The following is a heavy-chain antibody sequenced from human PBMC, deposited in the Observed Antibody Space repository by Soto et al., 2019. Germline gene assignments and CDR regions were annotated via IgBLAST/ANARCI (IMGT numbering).Heavy chain of an antibody. J-gene: IGHJ4*02. Sequence: EVQLVESGGGLVQPGGSLRVSCAASGFPFSDHYMDWVRQAPGKGLEWVGRIRNRIYSFTTEYAASVKDRFTISRDNSRNALSLQMNSLKTEDTAVYCATSASRHNNRWSGFDFWGQGTLVSVSS. CDR3: ATSASRHNNRWSGFDF. CDR2: IRNRIYSFTT. V-gene: IGHV3-72*01. D-gene: IGHD2-15*01. CDR1: GFPFSDHY.